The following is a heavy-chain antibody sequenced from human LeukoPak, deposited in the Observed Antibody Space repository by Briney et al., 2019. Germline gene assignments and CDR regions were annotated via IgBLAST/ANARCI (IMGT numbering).Heavy chain of an antibody. CDR3: ARHNYYNGVDV. J-gene: IGHJ6*02. V-gene: IGHV4-39*01. Sequence: TSETLSLTCTVSGGSISSSIYYWGWIRQPPGKGLEWIGSIYYSGNTYYNPSLKSRVTISVDTSKNQFSLKLSSVTAPDTAVYYCARHNYYNGVDVWGQGTTVTVSS. CDR2: IYYSGNT. CDR1: GGSISSSIYY.